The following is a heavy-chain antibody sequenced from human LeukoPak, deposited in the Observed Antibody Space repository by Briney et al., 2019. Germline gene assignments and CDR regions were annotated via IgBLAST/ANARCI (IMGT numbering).Heavy chain of an antibody. Sequence: GRSLRLSCAASGFTFSNYGMHWVRQAPGKGLEWVAFIRYDGSNKYYADSVKGRFTISRDNSKNTLYLQMNSLRAEDTAVYYCAKDLDGDHSGSDYWGQGTLVTVSS. V-gene: IGHV3-30*02. CDR3: AKDLDGDHSGSDY. CDR1: GFTFSNYG. J-gene: IGHJ4*02. D-gene: IGHD4-17*01. CDR2: IRYDGSNK.